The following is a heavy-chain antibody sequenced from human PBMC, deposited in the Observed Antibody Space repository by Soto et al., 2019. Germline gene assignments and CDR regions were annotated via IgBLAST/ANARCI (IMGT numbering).Heavy chain of an antibody. D-gene: IGHD6-6*01. CDR1: GVSISNYF. CDR3: ARAESSSSEGFDY. Sequence: SETLSLTCNVSGVSISNYFWGWIRQPPGKGLEWIGHISSRGRTNYNPSLQSRVTISGDTSKNHLSLKLTSVTAADTAVYFCARAESSSSEGFDYWGRGTLVTVSS. V-gene: IGHV4-59*01. J-gene: IGHJ4*02. CDR2: ISSRGRT.